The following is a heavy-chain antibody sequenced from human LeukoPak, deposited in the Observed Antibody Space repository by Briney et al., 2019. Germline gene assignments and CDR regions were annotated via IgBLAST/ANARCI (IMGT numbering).Heavy chain of an antibody. CDR1: GYSFTNYW. CDR3: ARGERGNCGLNYFDY. V-gene: IGHV5-51*01. CDR2: IYPGDSDT. Sequence: GESLKISCQGSGYSFTNYWIGWVRQLPGKGLEWMGIIYPGDSDTRYSPSFQGQVTISADKSISTAYLQWSSLKASDTAMYYCARGERGNCGLNYFDYWGQGTLVTVSS. J-gene: IGHJ4*02. D-gene: IGHD7-27*01.